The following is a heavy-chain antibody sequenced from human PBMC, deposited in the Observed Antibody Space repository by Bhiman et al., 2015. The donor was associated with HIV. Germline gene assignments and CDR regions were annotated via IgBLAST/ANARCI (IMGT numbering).Heavy chain of an antibody. CDR3: TRDEPILSATWGPFDI. V-gene: IGHV3-21*03. CDR1: GFTFSTYN. D-gene: IGHD1-26*01. J-gene: IGHJ3*02. Sequence: EVQLVESGGGLVKPGGSLRLSCAASGFTFSTYNMNWVRQAPGKGLEWVSLFYADSVKGRFTISRDNAKKSLYLQMNSLRAEDTAIYYCTRDEPILSATWGPFDIWGRGTKVTVSS.